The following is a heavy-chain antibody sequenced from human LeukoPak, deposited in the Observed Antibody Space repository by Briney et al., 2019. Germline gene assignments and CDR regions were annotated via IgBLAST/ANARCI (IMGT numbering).Heavy chain of an antibody. CDR2: ISYDGSNK. D-gene: IGHD3-22*01. CDR3: AKVGGRVYYDSSGYERGYGMDV. Sequence: PGGSLRLSCAASGFTFSSYGMHWVRQAPGKGLEWVAVISYDGSNKYYADSVKGRFTISRDNSKNTLYLQMNSLRAEDTAVYYCAKVGGRVYYDSSGYERGYGMDVWGQGTTVTVSS. J-gene: IGHJ6*02. V-gene: IGHV3-30*18. CDR1: GFTFSSYG.